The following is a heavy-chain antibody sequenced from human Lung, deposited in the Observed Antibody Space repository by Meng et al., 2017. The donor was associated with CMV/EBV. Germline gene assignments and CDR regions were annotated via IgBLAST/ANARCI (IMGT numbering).Heavy chain of an antibody. J-gene: IGHJ1*01. CDR3: LRRSGGSV. V-gene: IGHV4-4*02. Sequence: QVQFPESGPALVNPSETLSLTCAFSGDSITNHNWWAWVRQPPGKGLEWIGEIPHRGSSAYNPSLKSRVSMSIDKSKNQFSLKLTSVTAADTAVYHCLRRSGGSVWGQGTLVTVSS. D-gene: IGHD3-10*01. CDR2: IPHRGSS. CDR1: GDSITNHNW.